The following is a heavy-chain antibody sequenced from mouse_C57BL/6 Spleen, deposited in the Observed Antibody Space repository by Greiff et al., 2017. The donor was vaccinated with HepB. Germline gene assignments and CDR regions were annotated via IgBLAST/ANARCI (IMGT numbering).Heavy chain of an antibody. V-gene: IGHV5-4*01. CDR3: ARELGRGTYLAY. CDR2: ISDGGSYT. J-gene: IGHJ2*01. CDR1: GFTFSSYA. D-gene: IGHD4-1*01. Sequence: EVKLVESGGGLVKPGGSLKLSCAASGFTFSSYAMSWVRQTPEKRLEWVATISDGGSYTYYPDNVKGRFTISRDNAKNNLYLQMSHLKSDDTAMYYCARELGRGTYLAYWGQGTTLTVAS.